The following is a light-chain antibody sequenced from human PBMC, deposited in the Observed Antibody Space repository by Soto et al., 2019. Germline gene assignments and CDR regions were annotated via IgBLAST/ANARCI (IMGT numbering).Light chain of an antibody. Sequence: QSVLTQSPSASASLGASVKLTCTLSSGHSSYAIAWHQQQPEKGPRYLMKLNSDGSHSKGDGIPDRFLGSSSGAERYLTISSLQSEDEADYYCQTWGTGIRVFGGGTQLTVL. CDR3: QTWGTGIRV. V-gene: IGLV4-69*01. CDR1: SGHSSYA. CDR2: LNSDGSH. J-gene: IGLJ7*01.